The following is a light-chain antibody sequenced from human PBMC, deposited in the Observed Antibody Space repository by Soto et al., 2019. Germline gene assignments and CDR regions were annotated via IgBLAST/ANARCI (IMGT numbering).Light chain of an antibody. Sequence: DIQMTQSPSTLSASVGDRVTITCRASQSVGSWLAWYQQKPGKAPKLLIYKASSLESGVPSRFSGSGSGTEFSLTSSSLRPDDFASYHCQQYGSSSPWTFGQGTKVEIK. CDR1: QSVGSW. CDR2: KAS. V-gene: IGKV1-5*03. J-gene: IGKJ1*01. CDR3: QQYGSSSPWT.